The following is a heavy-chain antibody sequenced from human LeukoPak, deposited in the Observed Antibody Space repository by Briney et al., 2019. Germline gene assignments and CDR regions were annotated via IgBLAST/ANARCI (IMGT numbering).Heavy chain of an antibody. Sequence: SETLSLTCTVSGGSISSYYWSWIRQPPGKGLEWIGYIYYSGSTNYNPSLKSRVTISVDTSKNQFSLKLSSVTAADTAVYYCARAPYYYDGSGPLYYFDYWGQGTLVTVSS. D-gene: IGHD3-22*01. CDR2: IYYSGST. V-gene: IGHV4-59*01. CDR3: ARAPYYYDGSGPLYYFDY. J-gene: IGHJ4*02. CDR1: GGSISSYY.